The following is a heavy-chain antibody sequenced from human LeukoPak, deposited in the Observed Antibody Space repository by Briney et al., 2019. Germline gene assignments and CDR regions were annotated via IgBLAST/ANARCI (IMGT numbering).Heavy chain of an antibody. Sequence: ASVKVSCKLSGDTLSDLSIHGVRQAPGKGLEGMGGFDPEDGETVYAQKLQGRVTVTEDNSTDTAYMEVTNLRSDDTAVYYCAMGVDRSSWYLFDYWGQGALVTVSS. J-gene: IGHJ4*02. CDR1: GDTLSDLS. V-gene: IGHV1-24*01. CDR2: FDPEDGET. D-gene: IGHD6-13*01. CDR3: AMGVDRSSWYLFDY.